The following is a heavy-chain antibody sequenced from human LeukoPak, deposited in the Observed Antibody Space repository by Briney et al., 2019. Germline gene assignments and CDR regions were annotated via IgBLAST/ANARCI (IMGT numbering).Heavy chain of an antibody. J-gene: IGHJ4*02. Sequence: GESLKISCRGSGYSFNTYWIGWVRQMPGKGLEWMGIIYSGDSDTRYSPSFQGQVTISADKSVSTAYLQWSSLKASDTAMYYCARRTYYYDSSGRAVGFFDYWGQGTLVTVSS. D-gene: IGHD3-22*01. CDR1: GYSFNTYW. CDR2: IYSGDSDT. CDR3: ARRTYYYDSSGRAVGFFDY. V-gene: IGHV5-51*01.